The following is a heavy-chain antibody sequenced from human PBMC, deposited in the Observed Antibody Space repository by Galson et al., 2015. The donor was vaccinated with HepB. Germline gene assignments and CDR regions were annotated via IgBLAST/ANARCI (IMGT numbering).Heavy chain of an antibody. V-gene: IGHV6-1*01. Sequence: CAISGDSVSSNSAAWNWIRQSPSRGLEWLGRTYYRSKWYNDYAVSVKSRITINPDTSKNQFSLQLNSVTPEDTAVYYCARAYGITGTGGMDVWGQGTTVTVSS. D-gene: IGHD1/OR15-1a*01. J-gene: IGHJ6*02. CDR1: GDSVSSNSAA. CDR3: ARAYGITGTGGMDV. CDR2: TYYRSKWYN.